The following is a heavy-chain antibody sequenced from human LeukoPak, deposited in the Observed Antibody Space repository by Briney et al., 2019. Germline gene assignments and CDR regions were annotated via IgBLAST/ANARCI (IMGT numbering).Heavy chain of an antibody. CDR2: INDGSTT. CDR3: ARDLGGEQLVYDY. V-gene: IGHV3-23*01. Sequence: GGSLRLSCAASGFTFSSHAMSWVRQAPGKGLDWVSAINDGSTTFYADSVKGRFTISRDNSKNTLYLQMNSLRAEDTAVYYCARDLGGEQLVYDYWGQGTLVTVSS. CDR1: GFTFSSHA. J-gene: IGHJ4*02. D-gene: IGHD6-6*01.